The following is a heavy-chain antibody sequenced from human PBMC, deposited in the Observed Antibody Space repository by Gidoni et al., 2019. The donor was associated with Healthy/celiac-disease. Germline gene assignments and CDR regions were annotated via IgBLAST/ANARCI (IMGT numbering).Heavy chain of an antibody. V-gene: IGHV1-69*01. D-gene: IGHD1-1*01. CDR1: GGTFSSYA. J-gene: IGHJ4*02. CDR2: IIPSFGTA. CDR3: AGPANDGTRVGLDY. Sequence: QAQLVQSGAEVKKPGSSVKVSCKASGGTFSSYAISWVRQAPGQGLEWMGGIIPSFGTANYAQKFQGRVTITADESTSTAYMELSSLRSEDTAVYYCAGPANDGTRVGLDYWGQGTLVTVSS.